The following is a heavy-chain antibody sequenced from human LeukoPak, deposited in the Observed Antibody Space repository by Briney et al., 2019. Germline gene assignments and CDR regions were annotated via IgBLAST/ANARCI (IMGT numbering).Heavy chain of an antibody. Sequence: GGSLRLSCAASGFTVSSNYMSWVRQAPGKGLEWVSAISGSGDTIFYADPVKGRFTVSRDNSKNTLYLQMNSLRVEDTAVYFCAKADPGTGAFDYWGQGSLVTVSS. V-gene: IGHV3-23*01. D-gene: IGHD1-1*01. CDR1: GFTVSSNY. CDR3: AKADPGTGAFDY. CDR2: ISGSGDTI. J-gene: IGHJ4*02.